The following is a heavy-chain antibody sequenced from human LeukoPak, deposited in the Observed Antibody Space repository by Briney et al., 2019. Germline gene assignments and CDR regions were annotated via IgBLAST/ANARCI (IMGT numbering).Heavy chain of an antibody. D-gene: IGHD3-10*01. CDR1: GGSISSYY. CDR3: ARGEDYYGSGSYRGAFDI. V-gene: IGHV4-59*01. J-gene: IGHJ3*02. Sequence: SETLSLTCTVSGGSISSYYWSWIRQPPGKGLEWIGYIYYSGSTNYNPSLKSRVTISVDTSKNQFSLKLSSVTAADTAVYYCARGEDYYGSGSYRGAFDIWGQGTMVTVSS. CDR2: IYYSGST.